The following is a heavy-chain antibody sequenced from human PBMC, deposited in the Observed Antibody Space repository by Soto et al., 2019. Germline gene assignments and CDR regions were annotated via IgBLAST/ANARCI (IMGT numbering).Heavy chain of an antibody. CDR1: GGSISSSSYY. J-gene: IGHJ4*02. CDR3: ARQASSWNYYFDY. Sequence: PSETLSLTCTVSGGSISSSSYYWGWIRQPRGKGLEWIGSIYYSGSTYYNPSLKSRVTISVDTSKNQFSLKLSSVTAADTAVYYCARQASSWNYYFDYWGQGTLVTVSS. CDR2: IYYSGST. D-gene: IGHD6-13*01. V-gene: IGHV4-39*01.